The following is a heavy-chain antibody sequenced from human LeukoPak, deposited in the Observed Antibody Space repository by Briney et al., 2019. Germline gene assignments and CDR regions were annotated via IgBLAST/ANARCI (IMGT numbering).Heavy chain of an antibody. CDR1: GYSFTSYW. D-gene: IGHD1-26*01. Sequence: GESLKISCKGSGYSFTSYWIGWVRQMPGKGLEWMGIIYPGDSDTRYSPSFQGQVTISADKSISTAYLQWSSLKASDTAMYYCARQRGGISGSYYANWFDPWGQGTLVTVSS. V-gene: IGHV5-51*01. J-gene: IGHJ5*02. CDR2: IYPGDSDT. CDR3: ARQRGGISGSYYANWFDP.